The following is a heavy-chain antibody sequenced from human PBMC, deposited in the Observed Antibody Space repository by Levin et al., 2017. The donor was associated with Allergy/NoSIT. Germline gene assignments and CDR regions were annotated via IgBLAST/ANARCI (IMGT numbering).Heavy chain of an antibody. V-gene: IGHV1-2*02. CDR2: INPNSGGT. J-gene: IGHJ4*02. D-gene: IGHD6-19*01. CDR1: GYTFTGYY. Sequence: GESLKISCKASGYTFTGYYMHWVRQAPGQGLEWMGWINPNSGGTNYAQKFQGRVTMTRDTSISTAYMELSRLRSDDTAVYYCARVESMQWLVPNYFDYWGQGTLVTVSS. CDR3: ARVESMQWLVPNYFDY.